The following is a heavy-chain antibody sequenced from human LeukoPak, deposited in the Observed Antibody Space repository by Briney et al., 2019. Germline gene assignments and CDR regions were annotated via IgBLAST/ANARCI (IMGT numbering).Heavy chain of an antibody. CDR3: ARASCPGNDWRGCFDH. CDR1: GFTFSSYA. Sequence: GGSLRLSCAASGFTFSSYAMSWVRQAPGKGLEWLTVIWYDRSDQYYADSAKGRFTISRDNSKNTLYLQLNSLRVEDTAVYYCARASCPGNDWRGCFDHWGQGTLVTVSS. V-gene: IGHV3-33*08. J-gene: IGHJ4*02. D-gene: IGHD3-9*01. CDR2: IWYDRSDQ.